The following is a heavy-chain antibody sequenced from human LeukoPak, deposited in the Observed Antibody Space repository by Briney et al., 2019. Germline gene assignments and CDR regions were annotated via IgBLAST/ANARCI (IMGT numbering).Heavy chain of an antibody. Sequence: ASVKVSCKASGYTFTGYYMHWVRQAPGQGLEWMGWMDPKSGGTNYAQKFQGRVTMTRDTSISTAYMELSRLRSDDTAVYYCARGRRDQVAFDIWGQGTMVTVSS. CDR2: MDPKSGGT. D-gene: IGHD2-2*01. CDR1: GYTFTGYY. CDR3: ARGRRDQVAFDI. V-gene: IGHV1-2*02. J-gene: IGHJ3*02.